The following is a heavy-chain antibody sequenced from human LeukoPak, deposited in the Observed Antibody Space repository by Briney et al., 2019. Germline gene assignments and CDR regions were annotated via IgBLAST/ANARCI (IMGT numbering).Heavy chain of an antibody. V-gene: IGHV3-23*01. Sequence: GGSLRLSCAASGFTFTSFAMSWVRQAPGKGLEWVSTISRSGVATYYANSVKGRFTISRDNSKNTVYLQMNSLRAEGTAIYYCAKHSHDGSAPYYEVQLDYWGQGTLVTVSS. CDR2: ISRSGVAT. CDR1: GFTFTSFA. D-gene: IGHD3-22*01. CDR3: AKHSHDGSAPYYEVQLDY. J-gene: IGHJ4*02.